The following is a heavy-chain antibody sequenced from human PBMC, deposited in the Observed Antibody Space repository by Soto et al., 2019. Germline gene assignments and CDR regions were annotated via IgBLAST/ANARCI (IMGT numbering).Heavy chain of an antibody. CDR2: ISGSGVSA. J-gene: IGHJ6*02. CDR3: STRGGPGTRSGCLRFGLEV. CDR1: GFTFSSYS. D-gene: IGHD6-25*01. Sequence: GGSLRLSGEASGFTFSSYSIMWVRQATWKGLEWVSGISGSGVSAYYADSVKGRFTISRDNSKSTLYLQMNRLRAEDTAVDYCSTRGGPGTRSGCLRFGLEVLGQGNTVAVSS. V-gene: IGHV3-23*01.